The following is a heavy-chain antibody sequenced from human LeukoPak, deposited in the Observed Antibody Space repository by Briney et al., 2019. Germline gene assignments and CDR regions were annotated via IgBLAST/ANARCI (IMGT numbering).Heavy chain of an antibody. CDR2: IIPILGIA. J-gene: IGHJ4*02. D-gene: IGHD2-21*02. V-gene: IGHV1-69*04. CDR3: ASLLAYCGGDCSENDY. Sequence: SVKVSCKASGGTFSSYAISWVRQAPGQGLEWMGRIIPILGIANYARKFQGRVTITADKSTSTAYMELSSLRSEDTAVYYCASLLAYCGGDCSENDYWGQGTLVTVSS. CDR1: GGTFSSYA.